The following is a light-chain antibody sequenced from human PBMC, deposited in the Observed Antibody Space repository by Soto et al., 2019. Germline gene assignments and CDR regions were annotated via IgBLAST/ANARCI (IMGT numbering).Light chain of an antibody. CDR2: GNS. CDR1: SSNIGAGYD. Sequence: QSVLTQPPSVSGAPGQRVTISCTGSSSNIGAGYDVHWYQQLPGTAPKLLIYGNSNRPSGVPDRFSGSKSGTSASLAITGLQAEDEADYYCQSYDSRVRVVFGGGTKRTVL. V-gene: IGLV1-40*01. J-gene: IGLJ2*01. CDR3: QSYDSRVRVV.